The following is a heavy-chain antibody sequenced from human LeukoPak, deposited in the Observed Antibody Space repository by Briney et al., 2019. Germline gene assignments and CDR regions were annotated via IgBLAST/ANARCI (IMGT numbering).Heavy chain of an antibody. D-gene: IGHD3-3*01. CDR3: ASGKGHDFWSGYLSWFDP. CDR1: GLTFSSYS. J-gene: IGHJ5*02. V-gene: IGHV3-48*04. Sequence: PGGSLRLSCVASGLTFSSYSMNWVRQAPGKGLEWISYISSGSSTIYYADSVKGRFTISRDNAKNSLYLQMNSLRAEDTAVYYCASGKGHDFWSGYLSWFDPWGQGTLVTVSS. CDR2: ISSGSSTI.